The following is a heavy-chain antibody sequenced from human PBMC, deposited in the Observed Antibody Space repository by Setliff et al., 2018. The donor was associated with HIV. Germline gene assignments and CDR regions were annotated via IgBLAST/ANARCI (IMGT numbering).Heavy chain of an antibody. Sequence: GASVKVSCKASGYTFTSYGMNWVRQAPGQGLEWMGWISAYNGNTNYAQKLQGRVTMTADTSTSTAYMELRSLRSDDTAVYYCARGWVDYNFWSGYLNYYYYGMDVWGQGTTVTVSS. J-gene: IGHJ6*02. CDR3: ARGWVDYNFWSGYLNYYYYGMDV. V-gene: IGHV1-18*01. D-gene: IGHD3-3*01. CDR2: ISAYNGNT. CDR1: GYTFTSYG.